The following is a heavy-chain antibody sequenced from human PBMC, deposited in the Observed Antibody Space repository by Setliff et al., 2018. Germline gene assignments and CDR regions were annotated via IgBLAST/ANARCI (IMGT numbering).Heavy chain of an antibody. CDR3: ARGSRFGTIVYKGDYYMDV. V-gene: IGHV7-4-1*02. CDR1: GYTFTTYA. J-gene: IGHJ6*03. CDR2: INTNTGNP. Sequence: GYTFTTYAINWVRQAPGQGLEYMGWINTNTGNPIYAQGFTGRFVFSLDTSVSTAYLQISSLKSEDTAVYYCARGSRFGTIVYKGDYYMDVWGKGTTVTVSS. D-gene: IGHD3-10*01.